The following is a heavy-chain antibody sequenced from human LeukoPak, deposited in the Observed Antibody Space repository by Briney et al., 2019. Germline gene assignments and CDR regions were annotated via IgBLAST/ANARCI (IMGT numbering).Heavy chain of an antibody. D-gene: IGHD2-2*01. CDR1: NGSITNYY. V-gene: IGHV4-4*07. Sequence: PSETLSLTCTVSNGSITNYYWSWIRQPAGKGLESIGRIYTRGSTNSNPSLKSRLTMSLDTSKNQISLNLRSVTAADTAMYYCARYRLLSGGYYYLDVWGKGTTVTVSS. CDR3: ARYRLLSGGYYYLDV. CDR2: IYTRGST. J-gene: IGHJ6*03.